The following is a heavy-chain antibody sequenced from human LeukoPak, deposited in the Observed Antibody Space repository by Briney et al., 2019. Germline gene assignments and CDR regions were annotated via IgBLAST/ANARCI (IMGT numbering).Heavy chain of an antibody. V-gene: IGHV4-34*01. D-gene: IGHD2-8*01. CDR1: GGSISSYY. Sequence: PSETLSLTCTVSGGSISSYYWSWIRQPAGKGLEWIGEINHSGSTNYNPSLKSRVTISVDTSKNQFSLKLSSVTAADTAVYYCARGERLMVYAVLRTDYYYGMDVWGQGTTVTVSS. CDR2: INHSGST. J-gene: IGHJ6*02. CDR3: ARGERLMVYAVLRTDYYYGMDV.